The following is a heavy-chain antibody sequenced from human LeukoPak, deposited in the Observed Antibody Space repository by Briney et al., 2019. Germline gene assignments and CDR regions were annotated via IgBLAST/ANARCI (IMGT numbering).Heavy chain of an antibody. CDR2: INHSGST. Sequence: SKTLSLTCAVYGGSFSGYYWSWIRQPPGKGLEWIGEINHSGSTNYNPSLKSRVTISVDTSKNQFSLKLSSVTAADTAVYYCARGDRYCSGGSCYSGEYYYMDVWGKGTTVTVSS. V-gene: IGHV4-34*01. J-gene: IGHJ6*03. CDR3: ARGDRYCSGGSCYSGEYYYMDV. D-gene: IGHD2-15*01. CDR1: GGSFSGYY.